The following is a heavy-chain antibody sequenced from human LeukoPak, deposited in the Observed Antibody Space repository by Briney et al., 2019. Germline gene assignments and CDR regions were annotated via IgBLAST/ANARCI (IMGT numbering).Heavy chain of an antibody. CDR1: GFTFSSYG. Sequence: GGSLRLSCAASGFTFSSYGMHWVRQAPGKGLEWVAFIRYDGSNKYYADSVKGRFTISRDNSKNTLYLQMNSLRAEDTAVYYCAKTSGSILTGYLYYYYYYMDVWGKGTTVTVSS. CDR3: AKTSGSILTGYLYYYYYYMDV. V-gene: IGHV3-30*02. J-gene: IGHJ6*03. CDR2: IRYDGSNK. D-gene: IGHD3-9*01.